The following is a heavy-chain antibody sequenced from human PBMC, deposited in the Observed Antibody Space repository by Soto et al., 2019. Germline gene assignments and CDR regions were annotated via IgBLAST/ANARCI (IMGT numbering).Heavy chain of an antibody. CDR2: IYYSGST. CDR3: ARDVATRGWFDP. Sequence: QVQLQESGPGLVKPSETLSLTCTVSGGSISSYYWSWIRQPPGKGLEWIGYIYYSGSTNYNPSLKSRVTISVDTSKNQFSVKLSSVTAADTAVYYCARDVATRGWFDPWGQGTLVTVSS. D-gene: IGHD5-12*01. CDR1: GGSISSYY. V-gene: IGHV4-59*01. J-gene: IGHJ5*02.